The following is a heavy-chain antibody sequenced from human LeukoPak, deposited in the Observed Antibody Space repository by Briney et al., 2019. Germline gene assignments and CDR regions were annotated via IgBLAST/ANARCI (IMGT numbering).Heavy chain of an antibody. J-gene: IGHJ4*02. CDR1: GLTFRRYG. V-gene: IGHV3-23*01. Sequence: PGGSLRLSCAASGLTFRRYGMSWVRQAPEKGREWVSAISGSGSSTYYGDSVKGRFTLSRDNSKNTLYLQMNSLRAEDTAVYYCAKEGKQWLLRGDFDYWGQGTLVTVSS. CDR3: AKEGKQWLLRGDFDY. D-gene: IGHD6-19*01. CDR2: ISGSGSST.